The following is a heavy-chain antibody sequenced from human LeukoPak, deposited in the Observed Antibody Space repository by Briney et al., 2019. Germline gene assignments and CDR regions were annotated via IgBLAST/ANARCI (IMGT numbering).Heavy chain of an antibody. V-gene: IGHV6-1*01. CDR3: ARAGGNASSWYLWDFQH. J-gene: IGHJ1*01. CDR2: TYYRSKWYS. CDR1: GDSVSNNSAA. D-gene: IGHD6-13*01. Sequence: SQTLSLTCALSGDSVSNNSAAWNWIRQSPSRGLEWLGRTYYRSKWYSDYPISVKSRITINSDTSKNQFSLQLDSVTPDDTAVYYCARAGGNASSWYLWDFQHWGQGALVSVSS.